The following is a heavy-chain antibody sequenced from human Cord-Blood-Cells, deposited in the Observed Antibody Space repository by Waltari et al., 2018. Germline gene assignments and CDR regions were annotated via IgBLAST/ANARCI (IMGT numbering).Heavy chain of an antibody. Sequence: QVQLVQSGAEVKKPGASVKVSCKASGYTFTGYYMHWVRQAPGQGLEWMGWINPNSGGTNYAQKFQGRVTMTRETSISTAYMELSRLRSDDTAVDYCARVSGAVVEYFQHWGQGTLVTVSS. D-gene: IGHD3-22*01. CDR3: ARVSGAVVEYFQH. V-gene: IGHV1-2*02. CDR2: INPNSGGT. CDR1: GYTFTGYY. J-gene: IGHJ1*01.